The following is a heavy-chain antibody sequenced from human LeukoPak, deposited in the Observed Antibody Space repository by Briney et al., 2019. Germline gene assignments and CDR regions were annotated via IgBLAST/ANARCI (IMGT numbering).Heavy chain of an antibody. CDR2: ISSSSSYI. V-gene: IGHV3-21*01. CDR3: ARETQRDSSGWPNPNDY. J-gene: IGHJ4*02. Sequence: TPGGSLRLSCAASGFTFSSYSMNWVRQAPGKGLEWVSSISSSSSYIYYADSVKGRFTISRDNAKNSLYLQMSSLRAEDTAVYYCARETQRDSSGWPNPNDYWGQGTLVTVSS. CDR1: GFTFSSYS. D-gene: IGHD6-19*01.